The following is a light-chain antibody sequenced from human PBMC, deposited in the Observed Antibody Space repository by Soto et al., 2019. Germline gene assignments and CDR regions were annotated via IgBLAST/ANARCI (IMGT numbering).Light chain of an antibody. J-gene: IGKJ2*01. Sequence: EIVLTQSPGTLSVSPGERATLSCRASQSVSSSYLAWYQQKPGQAPRLIIYGASDRATGIPDRFSGSGSGTDFTLTISRLEPEDFAVYYCQQYGSSPYTFGQGTKLEIK. CDR2: GAS. CDR3: QQYGSSPYT. V-gene: IGKV3-20*01. CDR1: QSVSSSY.